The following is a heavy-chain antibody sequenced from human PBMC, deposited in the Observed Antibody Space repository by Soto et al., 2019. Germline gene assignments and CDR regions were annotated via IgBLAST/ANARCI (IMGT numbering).Heavy chain of an antibody. CDR1: GGSISSYY. J-gene: IGHJ4*02. D-gene: IGHD4-17*01. CDR2: IYYSGST. V-gene: IGHV4-59*01. CDR3: ARVREGYGDYVIYYFDY. Sequence: SETLSLTCTVSGGSISSYYWSWIRQPPGKGLEWIGYIYYSGSTNYNPSLKSRVTISVDTSKNQFSLKLSSVTAADTAVYYCARVREGYGDYVIYYFDYWGQGTLVTVSS.